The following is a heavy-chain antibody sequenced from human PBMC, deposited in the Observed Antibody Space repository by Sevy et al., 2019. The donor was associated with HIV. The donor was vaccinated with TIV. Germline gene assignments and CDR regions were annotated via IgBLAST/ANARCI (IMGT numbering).Heavy chain of an antibody. Sequence: GGSLRLSCAASGFTFSSYSMNWVRQAPGKGREGVSYISSSSRTIYYADSVKGRFTISRDNAKNSLYLQMNSLRDEDTAVYYCASRGYCNGGSCYSGPNDYWGQGTLVTVSS. J-gene: IGHJ4*02. D-gene: IGHD2-15*01. CDR3: ASRGYCNGGSCYSGPNDY. CDR1: GFTFSSYS. CDR2: ISSSSRTI. V-gene: IGHV3-48*02.